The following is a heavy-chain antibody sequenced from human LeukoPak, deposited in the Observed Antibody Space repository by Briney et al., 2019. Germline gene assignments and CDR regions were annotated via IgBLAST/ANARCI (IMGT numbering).Heavy chain of an antibody. V-gene: IGHV4-39*01. J-gene: IGHJ4*02. Sequence: SETLSLTCTVSGGSISTSSYYWGWIRQPPGKGLEWIGTIYYSGTTYYNPSLKSRVTISVDTSKNQFSLKLSSVTAADTAVYYCARRGSRSRGDFDYWGQGTLVTVSS. CDR2: IYYSGTT. CDR3: ARRGSRSRGDFDY. CDR1: GGSISTSSYY. D-gene: IGHD2-15*01.